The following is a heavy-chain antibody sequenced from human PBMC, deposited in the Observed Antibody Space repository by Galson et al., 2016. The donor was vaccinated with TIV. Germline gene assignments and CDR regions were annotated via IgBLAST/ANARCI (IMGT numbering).Heavy chain of an antibody. J-gene: IGHJ6*03. D-gene: IGHD1-1*01. Sequence: QSGAEVKKPGEFLKISCRGSGYSFSDYWIAWVRQMPGKGLEWMGIIYPGDSHTKYSPSFQGQVTISADKSTSTAYLQWSNLKASDSGMYYCARQPRTTRVQLDGYYYFDVWGKGTTVTVSS. V-gene: IGHV5-51*01. CDR3: ARQPRTTRVQLDGYYYFDV. CDR2: IYPGDSHT. CDR1: GYSFSDYW.